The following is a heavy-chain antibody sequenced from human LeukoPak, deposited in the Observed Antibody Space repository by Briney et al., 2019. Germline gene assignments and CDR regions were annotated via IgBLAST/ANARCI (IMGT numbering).Heavy chain of an antibody. CDR3: ARWAHAFDI. CDR1: GGSFSGYY. J-gene: IGHJ3*02. Sequence: SETLSLTCAVYGGSFSGYYWSWIRQPPGKGLEWIGEINPSGSTNYNPSLKSRVTISVDTSKNQFSLKLSSVTAADTAVYYCARWAHAFDIWGQGTMVTVSS. CDR2: INPSGST. V-gene: IGHV4-34*01.